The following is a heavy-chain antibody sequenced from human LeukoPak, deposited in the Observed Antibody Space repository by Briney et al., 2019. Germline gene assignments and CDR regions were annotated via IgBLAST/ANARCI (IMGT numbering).Heavy chain of an antibody. CDR3: ARDNSGGSTWWFDP. V-gene: IGHV1-46*01. D-gene: IGHD2-15*01. J-gene: IGHJ5*02. Sequence: ASVKVSCKASGYTFTRYYMHWVRQAPGQGLEWMGLINPSGGSTNYAQKFQGRVTMTRDTSTRTVYMELISLRSEDTAVYYCARDNSGGSTWWFDPWGQGTLITVSS. CDR1: GYTFTRYY. CDR2: INPSGGST.